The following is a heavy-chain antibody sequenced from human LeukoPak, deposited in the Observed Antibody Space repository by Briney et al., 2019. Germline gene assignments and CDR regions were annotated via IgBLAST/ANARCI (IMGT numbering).Heavy chain of an antibody. CDR1: GFTFSSYA. CDR2: ITSSGAAT. Sequence: EGSLRLSCAASGFTFSSYAMSWVRQAPGKGLEWASSITSSGAATYYADSVKGRFTISRDNSDNTLYLQMNSLRAEDTAVYYCAKDRPNYYGSNGHYYKLNGDCWGQGTLVTVSS. D-gene: IGHD3-22*01. J-gene: IGHJ4*02. CDR3: AKDRPNYYGSNGHYYKLNGDC. V-gene: IGHV3-23*01.